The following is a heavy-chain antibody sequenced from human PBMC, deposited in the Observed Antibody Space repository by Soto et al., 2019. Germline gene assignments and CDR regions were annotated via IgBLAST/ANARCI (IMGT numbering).Heavy chain of an antibody. Sequence: QVQLVQSGAEVKKPGASVKVSCKASGYTFTSYDINWVRQAPGQGLEWVGWMTPNSGDTGYAQTSXGXXTLTRDTSRSTAYMELSSLTSEDTAVYYCARNLYNTGSFDHWGQGTLVTVSS. V-gene: IGHV1-8*02. CDR3: ARNLYNTGSFDH. CDR2: MTPNSGDT. CDR1: GYTFTSYD. J-gene: IGHJ4*02. D-gene: IGHD1-20*01.